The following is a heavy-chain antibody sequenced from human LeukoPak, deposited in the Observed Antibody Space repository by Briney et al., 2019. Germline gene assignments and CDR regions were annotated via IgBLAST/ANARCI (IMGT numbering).Heavy chain of an antibody. V-gene: IGHV4-59*01. Sequence: SETPSLTCTVSGASINNYYWSWIRQPPGKGLEWIGYIYCYGSTNYNPSLKSRVTISVDTSENQFSLRLTSVTAADTAVYYCVRLRGSSGPIDHWGQGTLVTVSS. CDR1: GASINNYY. CDR3: VRLRGSSGPIDH. CDR2: IYCYGST. D-gene: IGHD3-22*01. J-gene: IGHJ4*02.